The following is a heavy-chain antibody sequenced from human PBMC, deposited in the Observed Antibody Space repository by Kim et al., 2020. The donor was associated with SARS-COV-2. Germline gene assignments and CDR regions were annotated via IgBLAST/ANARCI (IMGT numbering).Heavy chain of an antibody. CDR3: AMRGTGTDAFDI. CDR2: IYTSGST. J-gene: IGHJ3*02. V-gene: IGHV4-4*07. CDR1: GGSIISYY. D-gene: IGHD1-1*01. Sequence: SETLSLTCTVSGGSIISYYWSWIRQPAGKGLEWIGRIYTSGSTNYNPSLKSRVTMSVDTSKNQFSLKLSSVTAADTAVYYCAMRGTGTDAFDIWGQGTMVTVSS.